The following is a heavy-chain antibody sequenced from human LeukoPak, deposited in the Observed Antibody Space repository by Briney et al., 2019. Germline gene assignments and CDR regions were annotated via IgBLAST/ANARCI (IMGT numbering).Heavy chain of an antibody. J-gene: IGHJ2*01. Sequence: GGSLRLSCAASGFTVSSNYMSWVRQAPGKGLEWGSVIYSGGSTYYADSVKGRFTMSRDNSKNTQYLQMNSLRAEDTAGYYCAREGYCSGGSCHWYFDLWGRGTLVTVSS. V-gene: IGHV3-53*01. CDR1: GFTVSSNY. CDR2: IYSGGST. D-gene: IGHD2-15*01. CDR3: AREGYCSGGSCHWYFDL.